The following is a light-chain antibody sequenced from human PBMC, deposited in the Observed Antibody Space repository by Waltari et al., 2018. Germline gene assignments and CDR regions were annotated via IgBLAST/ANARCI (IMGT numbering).Light chain of an antibody. CDR3: AAWDDSLSGWV. Sequence: QSVLTQSPSASGTPGQRVTISCSGSSSNIGSNYVYWYQQLPGTAPKLLIYRNDRRPSGVPGRFSGSKSGTSASLAISGLRSEDEADYYCAAWDDSLSGWVFGGGTKLTVL. J-gene: IGLJ3*02. V-gene: IGLV1-47*01. CDR2: RND. CDR1: SSNIGSNY.